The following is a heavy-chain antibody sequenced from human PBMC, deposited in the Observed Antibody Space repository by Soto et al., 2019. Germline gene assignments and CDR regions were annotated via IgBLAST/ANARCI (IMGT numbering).Heavy chain of an antibody. J-gene: IGHJ6*01. D-gene: IGHD1-26*01. CDR1: GFTFSNYG. V-gene: IGHV3-33*01. CDR3: ASDLVGASDSYGLDV. CDR2: IWHDGNNK. Sequence: PGGSLRLSCAASGFTFSNYGMHWVRQAPGKGLEWVAIIWHDGNNKYYADSVRGRFIISRDNSKNRLYLQMNSLRAEDTAVYYCASDLVGASDSYGLDVWGQGTPVTVSP.